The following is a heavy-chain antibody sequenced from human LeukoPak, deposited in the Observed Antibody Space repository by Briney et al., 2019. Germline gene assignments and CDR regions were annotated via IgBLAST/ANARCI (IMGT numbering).Heavy chain of an antibody. J-gene: IGHJ4*02. V-gene: IGHV3-30*02. CDR1: GFTFSSSG. D-gene: IGHD1-1*01. CDR3: ARDQDWNDRGGLDY. Sequence: GGSLRLSCAASGFTFSSSGMHWVRQAPGKGLEWVAFIRDDGSSKYYADSVKGRFTISRDNSKNTLYLQMNSLRAEDTAVYYCARDQDWNDRGGLDYWGQGTLVIVSS. CDR2: IRDDGSSK.